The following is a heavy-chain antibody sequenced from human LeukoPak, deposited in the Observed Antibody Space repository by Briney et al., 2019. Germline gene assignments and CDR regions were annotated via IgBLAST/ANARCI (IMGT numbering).Heavy chain of an antibody. CDR2: IYYSGST. D-gene: IGHD1-7*01. CDR1: GGSISRGDYY. V-gene: IGHV4-30-4*01. J-gene: IGHJ3*02. Sequence: SETLSLTCTVSGGSISRGDYYWSWIRQPPGKGLEWIGYIYYSGSTYYNPSLKGRVTISVDMSKNQFSLKLSSVTAADTAVYYCARDRTLGCDAFDIWGQGTMVTVSS. CDR3: ARDRTLGCDAFDI.